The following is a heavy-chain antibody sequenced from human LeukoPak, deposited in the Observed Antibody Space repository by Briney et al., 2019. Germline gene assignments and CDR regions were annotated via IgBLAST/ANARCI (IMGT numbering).Heavy chain of an antibody. Sequence: GGSLRLSCAASGFTFSSYEMQWVRQAPGKGLDWVSYISSSGRTMYYADSVKGRFTVSRDNAKNSLYLQMNSLRAEDTAVYYCAKDSSGGHFDYWGQGTLVTVSS. CDR2: ISSSGRTM. J-gene: IGHJ4*02. V-gene: IGHV3-48*03. CDR3: AKDSSGGHFDY. CDR1: GFTFSSYE. D-gene: IGHD2-15*01.